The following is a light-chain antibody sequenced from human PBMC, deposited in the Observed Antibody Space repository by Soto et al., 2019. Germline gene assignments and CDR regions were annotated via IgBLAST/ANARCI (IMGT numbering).Light chain of an antibody. CDR3: NSYTSNTTHV. CDR1: SSDVGAFNY. CDR2: DVS. V-gene: IGLV2-14*03. Sequence: QSARSHPASASGSPGHAITISCSGTSSDVGAFNYVSWYQQHPGKAPKLMIYDVSNRPSGVSNRFSGSKSGNTASLTISGLRAEDQADHYCNSYTSNTTHVFGTGTKVTVL. J-gene: IGLJ1*01.